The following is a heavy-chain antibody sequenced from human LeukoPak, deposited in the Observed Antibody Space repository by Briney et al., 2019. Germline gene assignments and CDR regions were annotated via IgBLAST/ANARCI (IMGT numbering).Heavy chain of an antibody. Sequence: PGGSLRLSCAASGFTFSSYWMSWVRQAPGKGLEWVANIKQDGSEENFVDSVKGRFTISRDNAKKSLYLQMNSLRAEDTAVYYCARGSSAGASLRHDYWAQGTLVTVSS. V-gene: IGHV3-7*01. J-gene: IGHJ4*02. D-gene: IGHD1-26*01. CDR1: GFTFSSYW. CDR2: IKQDGSEE. CDR3: ARGSSAGASLRHDY.